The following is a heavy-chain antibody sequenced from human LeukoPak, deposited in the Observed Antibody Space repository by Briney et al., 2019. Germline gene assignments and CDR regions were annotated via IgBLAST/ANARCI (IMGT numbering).Heavy chain of an antibody. D-gene: IGHD6-19*01. CDR2: IKQDGSEK. Sequence: GGSLRLSCAASGFTFSSYWMSWVRQAPGKGLEWVANIKQDGSEKYYVDSVKGRFTISRDNAKNSLYLQMNSLRAEDTAVYYCAGDPLGGQWQWAPTYYFDYWGQGTLVTVSS. CDR3: AGDPLGGQWQWAPTYYFDY. J-gene: IGHJ4*02. V-gene: IGHV3-7*03. CDR1: GFTFSSYW.